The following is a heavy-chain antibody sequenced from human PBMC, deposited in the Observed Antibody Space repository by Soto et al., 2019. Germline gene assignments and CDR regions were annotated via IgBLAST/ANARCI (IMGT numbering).Heavy chain of an antibody. CDR2: ISYDGSNK. Sequence: QVQLVESGGGVVQPGRSLRLSCAASGFTFSSYGMHWVRQAPGKGLEWVAVISYDGSNKYYADSVKGRFTISRDNSKNTLYLQMNSLRAEDTAVYYCAKDHGSDSPNFDYWGQGTLVTVSS. CDR1: GFTFSSYG. J-gene: IGHJ4*02. CDR3: AKDHGSDSPNFDY. V-gene: IGHV3-30*18.